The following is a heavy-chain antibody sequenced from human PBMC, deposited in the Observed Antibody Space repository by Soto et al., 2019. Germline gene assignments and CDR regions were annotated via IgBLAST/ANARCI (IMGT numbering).Heavy chain of an antibody. CDR3: ARGAYSSGWTHYFDT. CDR2: ISGSGGST. CDR1: GFTFSSYA. Sequence: PGGSLRLSCAASGFTFSSYAMSWVRQAPGKGLEWVSAISGSGGSTYYADSVKGRFTISRDNSKNTVYLQVSSLKTEDTTVYYCARGAYSSGWTHYFDTWGQGTPVTVSS. J-gene: IGHJ4*02. V-gene: IGHV3-23*01. D-gene: IGHD6-25*01.